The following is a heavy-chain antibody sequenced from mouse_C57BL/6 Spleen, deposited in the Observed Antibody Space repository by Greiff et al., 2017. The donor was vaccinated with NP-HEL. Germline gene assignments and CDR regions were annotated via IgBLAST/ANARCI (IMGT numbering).Heavy chain of an antibody. V-gene: IGHV10-3*01. D-gene: IGHD1-1*01. CDR2: IRSKSSNYAT. Sequence: EVQLVESGGGLVQPKGSLKLSCAASGFTFNTYAMHWVRQAPGKGLEWVARIRSKSSNYATYYADSVKDRFTISRDDSQSMLYLQMNNLKTEDTAMYYCVRQGSSSYVAWFAYWGQGTLVTVSA. CDR1: GFTFNTYA. J-gene: IGHJ3*01. CDR3: VRQGSSSYVAWFAY.